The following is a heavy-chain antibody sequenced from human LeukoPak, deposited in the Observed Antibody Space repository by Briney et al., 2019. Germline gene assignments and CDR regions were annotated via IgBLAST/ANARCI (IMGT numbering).Heavy chain of an antibody. V-gene: IGHV1-8*02. CDR2: MNPNSGNT. J-gene: IGHJ6*02. D-gene: IGHD2-8*01. CDR3: AGTPRMYYGMDV. Sequence: ASVKVSCKASGGTFSSYAISWVRQATGQGLEWMGWMNPNSGNTGYAQKFQGRVTMTRNTSISTAYMELSSLRSEDTAVYYCAGTPRMYYGMDVWGQGTTVTVSS. CDR1: GGTFSSYA.